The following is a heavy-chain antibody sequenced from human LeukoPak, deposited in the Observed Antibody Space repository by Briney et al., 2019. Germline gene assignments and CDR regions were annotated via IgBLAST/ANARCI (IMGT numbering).Heavy chain of an antibody. Sequence: DSVNVSCTVSGDTFTGYYMHWVRQAPGQGLEWMGWINPNSGGTNYAQKFQGRVTMTRDTSISIAYMELSRLRSDDTAVYYCARVEVADVGGGFDSWGQGTLVTVSS. V-gene: IGHV1-2*02. J-gene: IGHJ4*02. CDR3: ARVEVADVGGGFDS. CDR2: INPNSGGT. CDR1: GDTFTGYY. D-gene: IGHD6-19*01.